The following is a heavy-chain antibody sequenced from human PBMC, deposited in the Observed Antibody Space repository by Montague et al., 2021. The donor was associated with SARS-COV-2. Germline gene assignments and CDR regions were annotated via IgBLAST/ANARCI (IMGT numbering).Heavy chain of an antibody. J-gene: IGHJ4*02. CDR2: IYYSGST. Sequence: SETLSLTCTVSGGSISSSSYYWGRIRQPPGKGLEWIGSIYYSGSTYYNPSLKSRATISVDTSKNQFSLKLSSVTAADTAVYYCAREGGWLSRGSYYFDYWGQGTLVTVSS. CDR3: AREGGWLSRGSYYFDY. D-gene: IGHD3-22*01. V-gene: IGHV4-39*07. CDR1: GGSISSSSYY.